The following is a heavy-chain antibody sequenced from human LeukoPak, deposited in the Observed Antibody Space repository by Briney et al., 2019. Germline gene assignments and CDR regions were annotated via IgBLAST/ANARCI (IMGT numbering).Heavy chain of an antibody. Sequence: SETLSLTCAVYGGSFSGYYWSWIRQPPGKGLEWIGEINHSGSTNCNPSLKSRVTISVDTSKNQFSLKLSSVTAADTAVYYCARAVGRWPQLHWFDPWGQGTLVTVSS. CDR2: INHSGST. CDR1: GGSFSGYY. V-gene: IGHV4-34*01. CDR3: ARAVGRWPQLHWFDP. D-gene: IGHD3-10*01. J-gene: IGHJ5*02.